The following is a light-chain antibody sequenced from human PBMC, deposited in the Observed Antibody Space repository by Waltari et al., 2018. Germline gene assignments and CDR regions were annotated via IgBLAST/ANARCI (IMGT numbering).Light chain of an antibody. CDR2: DVS. J-gene: IGKJ4*01. Sequence: SCRTSQRVANYLAWYQHKPGQAPRRLIYDVSNRATDIPARFSGSGFATDFTLTISDLKPEDIAVYYCQQHNKWPVTFGGGTKVEIK. CDR1: QRVANY. V-gene: IGKV3-11*01. CDR3: QQHNKWPVT.